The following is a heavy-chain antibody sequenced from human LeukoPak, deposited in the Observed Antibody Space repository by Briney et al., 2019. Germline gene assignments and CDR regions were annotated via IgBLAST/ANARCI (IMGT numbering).Heavy chain of an antibody. D-gene: IGHD5-12*01. CDR1: GGSFSGYY. J-gene: IGHJ4*02. V-gene: IGHV4-34*01. Sequence: SETLSLTCAVYGGSFSGYYWGWIRQPPGKGLEWIGEINHSGSTNYNPSLKSRVTISVDTSKNQFSLKLSSVTAADTAVYYCARVIVATRPAITDDYWGQGTLVTVSS. CDR3: ARVIVATRPAITDDY. CDR2: INHSGST.